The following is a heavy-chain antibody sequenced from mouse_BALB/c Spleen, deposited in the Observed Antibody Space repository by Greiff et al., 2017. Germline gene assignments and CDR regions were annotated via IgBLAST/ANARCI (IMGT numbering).Heavy chain of an antibody. D-gene: IGHD2-10*01. V-gene: IGHV3-2*02. Sequence: EVKVEESGPGLVKPSQSLSLTCTVTGYSITSDYAWNWIRQFPGNKLEWMGYISYSGSTSYNPSLKSRISITRDTSKNQFFLQLNSVTTEDTATYYCSYYGNLAWFAYWGQGTLVTVSA. CDR3: SYYGNLAWFAY. J-gene: IGHJ3*01. CDR2: ISYSGST. CDR1: GYSITSDYA.